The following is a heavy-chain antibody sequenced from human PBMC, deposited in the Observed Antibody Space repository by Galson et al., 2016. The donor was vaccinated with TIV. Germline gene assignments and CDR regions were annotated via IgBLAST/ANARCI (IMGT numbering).Heavy chain of an antibody. CDR2: IVPMFGIS. CDR3: ARRFYFEF. Sequence: SVKVSCKASGGSFTSYAINWVRQAPGQGLEWMGAIVPMFGISTYAPKFQGRVTMTRDTSTATVYMELNGLRSEDTAIYYCARRFYFEFWGQGALVTVAS. J-gene: IGHJ4*02. V-gene: IGHV1-69*10. CDR1: GGSFTSYA.